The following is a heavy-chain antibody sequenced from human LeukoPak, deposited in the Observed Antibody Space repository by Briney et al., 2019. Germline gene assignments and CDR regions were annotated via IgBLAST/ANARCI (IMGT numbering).Heavy chain of an antibody. CDR1: GFTFNFTFSDYY. J-gene: IGHJ4*02. Sequence: GGSLRLSCAASGFTFNFTFSDYYMNWIRQAPGKGLEWVSYISSSGSAIYYADSVKGRFTISRDNSKNTLYLQMNSLRVEDTAVYYCASPAPQWSWYYFDYWGQGTLVTVSS. V-gene: IGHV3-11*04. D-gene: IGHD6-13*01. CDR2: ISSSGSAI. CDR3: ASPAPQWSWYYFDY.